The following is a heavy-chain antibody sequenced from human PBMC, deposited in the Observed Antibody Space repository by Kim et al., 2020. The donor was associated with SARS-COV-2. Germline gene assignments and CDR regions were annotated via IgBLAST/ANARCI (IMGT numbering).Heavy chain of an antibody. CDR3: AKGPTLGGSGGNYYPYFDY. CDR2: ICWNRGTI. D-gene: IGHD3-22*01. V-gene: IGHV3-9*01. Sequence: GGSLRLSCAASGFTFDDYAMHWVRQAPGKGLEWVSGICWNRGTITYADSVKGRFTISRDNAKNSLYLQMNSLRAEDTALYYCAKGPTLGGSGGNYYPYFDYWGQGTLVTVSS. J-gene: IGHJ4*02. CDR1: GFTFDDYA.